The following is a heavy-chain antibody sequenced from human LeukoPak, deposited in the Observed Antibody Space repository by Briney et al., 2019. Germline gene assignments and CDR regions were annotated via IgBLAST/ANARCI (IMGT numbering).Heavy chain of an antibody. CDR1: GYSFTNYD. D-gene: IGHD7-27*01. CDR2: VNPNSGNA. CDR3: ARGLGTYWGKDFLNWFDP. V-gene: IGHV1-8*02. J-gene: IGHJ5*02. Sequence: ASVKVSCKASGYSFTNYDINWVRQAAGQGLEWMGWVNPNSGNAGYSQKFQGRVTLTRNTSLATTYMELTSLTSEGTAVYYCARGLGTYWGKDFLNWFDPWGQGTLVTVSS.